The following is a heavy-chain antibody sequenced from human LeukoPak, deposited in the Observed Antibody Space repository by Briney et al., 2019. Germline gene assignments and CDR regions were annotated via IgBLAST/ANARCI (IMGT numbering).Heavy chain of an antibody. D-gene: IGHD2-2*01. J-gene: IGHJ6*03. CDR2: INHSGST. Sequence: SETLSLTCAVYGGSFSGYYWSWIRQPPGKGLELIGEINHSGSTNYNPSLKSRVTISVDTSKNQFSLKLSFVTAADTAVYYCARAVYCSSTSCPSYYYYYYVDVWGKGTTVTVSS. V-gene: IGHV4-34*01. CDR3: ARAVYCSSTSCPSYYYYYYVDV. CDR1: GGSFSGYY.